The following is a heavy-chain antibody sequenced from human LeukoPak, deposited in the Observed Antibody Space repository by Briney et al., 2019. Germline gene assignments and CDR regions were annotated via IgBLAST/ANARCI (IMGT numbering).Heavy chain of an antibody. V-gene: IGHV3-48*01. Sequence: GGSLRLSCAASGFTFSSYSMNWVRQTPGKGLEWVSYITSSSSTIHYADSVKGQFTISRDNAKSSLYLQMDSLRAEDTAVYYCARRGGEMVFDYWGQGILVTVSS. CDR2: ITSSSSTI. D-gene: IGHD3-10*01. CDR1: GFTFSSYS. J-gene: IGHJ4*02. CDR3: ARRGGEMVFDY.